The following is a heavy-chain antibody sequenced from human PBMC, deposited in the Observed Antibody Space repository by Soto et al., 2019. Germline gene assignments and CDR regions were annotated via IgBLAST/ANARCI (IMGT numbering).Heavy chain of an antibody. V-gene: IGHV3-33*01. CDR3: ARCVTRGWGYYYYGMDV. CDR1: GFTFSSYG. J-gene: IGHJ6*02. CDR2: IWYDGSNK. Sequence: GGSLRLSCAASGFTFSSYGMHWVRQAPGKGLEWVAVIWYDGSNKYYADSVKGRFTISRDNSKNTLYLQMNSLRAEDTAVYYCARCVTRGWGYYYYGMDVWGQGTTVTVSS. D-gene: IGHD4-17*01.